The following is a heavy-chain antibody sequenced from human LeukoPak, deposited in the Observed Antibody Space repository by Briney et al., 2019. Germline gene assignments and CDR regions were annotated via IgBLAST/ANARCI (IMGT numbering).Heavy chain of an antibody. V-gene: IGHV3-11*05. Sequence: PGGSLRLSCAASGFTFSDYYMSWIRQAPGKGLEWVSYISSSSSYTNYADSGKGRFTISRDNAKNSLYLQMNSLRAEDTAVYYCARAPIVVVTAIRPSWFDPWGQGTLVTVSS. CDR1: GFTFSDYY. D-gene: IGHD2-21*02. CDR3: ARAPIVVVTAIRPSWFDP. CDR2: ISSSSSYT. J-gene: IGHJ5*02.